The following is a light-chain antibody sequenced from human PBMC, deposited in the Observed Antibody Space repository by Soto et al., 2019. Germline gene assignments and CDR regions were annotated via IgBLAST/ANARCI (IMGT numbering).Light chain of an antibody. CDR1: SSNIGANYD. CDR2: GNT. J-gene: IGLJ1*01. CDR3: CSSGGSPTYV. V-gene: IGLV1-40*01. Sequence: QSVLTQPTSVSGAPGQTVTISCTGSSSNIGANYDVNWYQQLPGTAPKVLIYGNTNRPSGVPDRFSASKSGTSASLGIAGLQAEDEADYYCCSSGGSPTYVFGTGTKLTVL.